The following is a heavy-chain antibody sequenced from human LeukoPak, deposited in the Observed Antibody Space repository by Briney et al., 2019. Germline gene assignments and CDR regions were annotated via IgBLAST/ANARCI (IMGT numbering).Heavy chain of an antibody. Sequence: GGSLRLSCAAAGFTFSSYSMNWVRQAPGKGLEWVSSMRSSSGSSYYAESVKGRFTISRDNAENSLYLQMDSLRAEDTAVYYCARAPQWAQGSSGYPEVWGQGTMVTVSS. D-gene: IGHD3-22*01. CDR2: MRSSSGSS. CDR3: ARAPQWAQGSSGYPEV. V-gene: IGHV3-21*06. CDR1: GFTFSSYS. J-gene: IGHJ3*01.